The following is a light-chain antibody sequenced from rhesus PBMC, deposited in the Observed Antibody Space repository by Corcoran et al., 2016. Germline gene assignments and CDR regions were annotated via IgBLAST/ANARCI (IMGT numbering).Light chain of an antibody. CDR2: GAS. CDR3: YQHSSGYS. CDR1: QSVSSY. V-gene: IGKV3-10*01. Sequence: QVILTQSPATLSLSPGERATLSCRASQSVSSYLAWYQQKPGQAPRLLICGASSRATGIPDRCSGSGSVTDFTLTISSLEPEDVGVYHCYQHSSGYSFGQGTKVEIK. J-gene: IGKJ2*01.